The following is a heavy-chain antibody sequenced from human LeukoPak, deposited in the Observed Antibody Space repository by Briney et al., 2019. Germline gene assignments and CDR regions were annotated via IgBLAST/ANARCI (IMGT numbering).Heavy chain of an antibody. J-gene: IGHJ4*02. CDR3: AAPLVGDLDY. Sequence: GGPLRFSCAALGFTSRSNERTGFGRAPGRGLNWVLYISSSGNAIYYADSVRGRFTISRDNSKNTLYLQMNSLRAEDTAVYYCAAPLVGDLDYWGQGTLVTVSS. CDR2: ISSSGNAI. CDR1: GFTSRSNE. D-gene: IGHD1-26*01. V-gene: IGHV3-48*03.